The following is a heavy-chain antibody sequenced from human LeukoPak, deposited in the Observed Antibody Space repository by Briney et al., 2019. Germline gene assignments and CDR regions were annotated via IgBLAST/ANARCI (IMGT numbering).Heavy chain of an antibody. CDR2: ISGSSIYI. V-gene: IGHV3-21*01. CDR1: GFTFSSYG. Sequence: GGSLRLSCAASGFTFSSYGMSWVRQAPGKGLEWVSSISGSSIYINYADSVKGRFTISRDNSKNTLYLQMSSLRAEDTAVYYCAKDRGYYDSSGSYYFDYWGQGTLVTVSS. CDR3: AKDRGYYDSSGSYYFDY. D-gene: IGHD3-22*01. J-gene: IGHJ4*02.